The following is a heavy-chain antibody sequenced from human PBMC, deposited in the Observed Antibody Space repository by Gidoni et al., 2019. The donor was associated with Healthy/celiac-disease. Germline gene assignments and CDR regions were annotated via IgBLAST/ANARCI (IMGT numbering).Heavy chain of an antibody. CDR1: GYTFTGYY. J-gene: IGHJ6*02. D-gene: IGHD3-3*01. Sequence: QVQLVQSGAEVKKPGASVKVSCKASGYTFTGYYMPWVRQAPGQGLEWMGWINPNSGGTNYAQKFQGRVTMTRDTSISTAYMELSRLRSDDTAVYYCARAFYDFWSGYYSVRYGMDVWGQGTTVTVSS. CDR3: ARAFYDFWSGYYSVRYGMDV. CDR2: INPNSGGT. V-gene: IGHV1-2*02.